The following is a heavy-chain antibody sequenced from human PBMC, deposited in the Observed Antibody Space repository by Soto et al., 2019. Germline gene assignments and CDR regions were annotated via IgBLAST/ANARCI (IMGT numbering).Heavy chain of an antibody. CDR2: INAGNGNT. CDR3: ARGASPLIDY. Sequence: AASVKVSCKASGYTFTSYAMHWVRQAPGQRLEWMGWINAGNGNTKYSQKFQGRVTITRDTSASTAYMEVSSLRSEDTAVYYCARGASPLIDYWGQGTLVTVSS. D-gene: IGHD1-26*01. CDR1: GYTFTSYA. J-gene: IGHJ4*02. V-gene: IGHV1-3*01.